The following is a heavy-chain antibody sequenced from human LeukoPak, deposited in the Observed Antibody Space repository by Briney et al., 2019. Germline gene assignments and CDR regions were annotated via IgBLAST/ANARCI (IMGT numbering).Heavy chain of an antibody. J-gene: IGHJ4*02. CDR2: ISGGGGST. CDR3: AKDRNYYDSSGYYYGDY. Sequence: GGSLRLSCAASGFPFSDDWMSWVRQAPGKGLEWVSAISGGGGSTYYADSVKGRFTISRDNSKNTLYLQMNSLRAEDTAVYYCAKDRNYYDSSGYYYGDYWGQGTLVTVSS. V-gene: IGHV3-23*01. CDR1: GFPFSDDW. D-gene: IGHD3-22*01.